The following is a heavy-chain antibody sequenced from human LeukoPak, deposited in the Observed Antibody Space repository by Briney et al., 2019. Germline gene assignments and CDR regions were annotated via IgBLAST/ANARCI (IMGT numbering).Heavy chain of an antibody. CDR2: INHSGST. CDR3: ARGSPGYSGYPLDY. D-gene: IGHD5-12*01. J-gene: IGHJ4*02. V-gene: IGHV4-34*01. Sequence: SETLSLTCAVYGGSFSGYYWSWIRQPPGKGLEWIGEINHSGSTNYNPSLKSRVTISVDTSKNQFSLKLSSVTAADTAVYNCARGSPGYSGYPLDYWGQGTLVTVSS. CDR1: GGSFSGYY.